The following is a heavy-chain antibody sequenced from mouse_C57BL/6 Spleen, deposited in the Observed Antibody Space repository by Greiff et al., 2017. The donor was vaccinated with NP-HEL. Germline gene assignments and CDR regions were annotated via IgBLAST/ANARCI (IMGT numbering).Heavy chain of an antibody. Sequence: QVQLQQSGPELVKPGASVKISCKASGYAFSSSWMNWVKQRPGKGLEWIGRIYPGDGDTNYNGKFKGKATLTADKSSSTAYMQLSSLTSEDSAVYFCAREDDYGDYWGQGTTLTVSS. CDR3: AREDDYGDY. J-gene: IGHJ2*01. CDR1: GYAFSSSW. V-gene: IGHV1-82*01. CDR2: IYPGDGDT. D-gene: IGHD2-4*01.